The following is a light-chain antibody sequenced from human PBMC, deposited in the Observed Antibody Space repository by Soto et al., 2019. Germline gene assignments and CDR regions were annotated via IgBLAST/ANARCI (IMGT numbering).Light chain of an antibody. CDR3: QQYKSWPT. CDR1: QSISSN. Sequence: IVMTQSPATLSVSPGERATLSCRASQSISSNLAWYQQKPGQAPRLPIYGVSSRATGVPARFSGSGSGTEFTLTINSLLSEDFGVYYCQQYKSWPTFGQGTKVEIK. CDR2: GVS. V-gene: IGKV3-15*01. J-gene: IGKJ1*01.